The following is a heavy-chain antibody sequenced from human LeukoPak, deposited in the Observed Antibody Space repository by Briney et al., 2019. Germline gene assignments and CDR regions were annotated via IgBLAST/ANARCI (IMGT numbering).Heavy chain of an antibody. V-gene: IGHV4-34*08. J-gene: IGHJ4*02. CDR2: INHSGST. CDR1: GGTFSGYY. Sequence: MASETLSLTCAVYGGTFSGYYWSWIRQPPGKGLEWIGEINHSGSTNYNPSLKSRVTISVDTSKNQFSLNLNSVTAADTAVYYCLYGGNSGDWVYWGQGTLVTVSS. D-gene: IGHD4-23*01. CDR3: LYGGNSGDWVY.